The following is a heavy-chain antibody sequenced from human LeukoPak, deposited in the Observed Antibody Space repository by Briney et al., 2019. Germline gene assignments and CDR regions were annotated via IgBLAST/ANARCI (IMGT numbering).Heavy chain of an antibody. Sequence: SETLSLTCTVSGGSISSYYWSWIRQPPGKGLEWIGYIYYSGSTNYNPSLKSRVTISVDTSKNQFSLKLSSVTAADTAVYYCARGLLNCSGGSCYSGFAFDYWGQGTLVTVSS. D-gene: IGHD2-15*01. CDR1: GGSISSYY. V-gene: IGHV4-59*01. CDR2: IYYSGST. J-gene: IGHJ4*02. CDR3: ARGLLNCSGGSCYSGFAFDY.